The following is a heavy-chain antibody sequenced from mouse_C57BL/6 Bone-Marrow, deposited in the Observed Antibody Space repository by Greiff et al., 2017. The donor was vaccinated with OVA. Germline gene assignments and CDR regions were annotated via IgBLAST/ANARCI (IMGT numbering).Heavy chain of an antibody. CDR2: ISHLAYSI. CDR3: ARMEYDYFDY. J-gene: IGHJ2*01. D-gene: IGHD2-10*02. CDR1: GFTFSDYG. V-gene: IGHV5-15*01. Sequence: EVQLVESGGGLVQPGGSLKLSCAASGFTFSDYGMAWVRQAPRQGPEWVAFISHLAYSIYYADTVTGRFTISRDNAKNTLYLEMSSLRSEDTAMYYCARMEYDYFDYWGQGTTLTVSA.